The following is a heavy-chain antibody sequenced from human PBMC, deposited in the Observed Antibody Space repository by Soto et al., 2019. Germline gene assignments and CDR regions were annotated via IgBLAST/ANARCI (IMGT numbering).Heavy chain of an antibody. CDR1: GFTFSSYS. CDR3: ARGSDYGAHEVFDI. Sequence: GGSLRLSCAASGFTFSSYSMNWVRQAPGKGLEWVSSISSSSSYIYYADSVKGRFTISRDNAKNSLYLQMNSLRAEDTAVYYCARGSDYGAHEVFDIWGQGTMVTVSS. CDR2: ISSSSSYI. D-gene: IGHD4-17*01. V-gene: IGHV3-21*01. J-gene: IGHJ3*02.